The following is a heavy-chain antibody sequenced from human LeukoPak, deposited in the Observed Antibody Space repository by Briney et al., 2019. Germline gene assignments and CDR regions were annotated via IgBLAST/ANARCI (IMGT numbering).Heavy chain of an antibody. CDR1: GGTFSSYA. V-gene: IGHV1-69*01. Sequence: VASVKVSCKASGGTFSSYAISWERQAPGQGLEWMGGIIPIFGTANYAQKFQGRVTITADESTSTAYMELSSLRSEDTAVYYCARTGIAAAGFHYYGMDVWGQGTTVTVSS. CDR3: ARTGIAAAGFHYYGMDV. J-gene: IGHJ6*02. D-gene: IGHD6-13*01. CDR2: IIPIFGTA.